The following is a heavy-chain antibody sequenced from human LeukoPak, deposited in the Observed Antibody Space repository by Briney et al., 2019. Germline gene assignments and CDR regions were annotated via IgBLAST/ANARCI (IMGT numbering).Heavy chain of an antibody. CDR1: GFTFSTYP. CDR2: ISGSGGST. J-gene: IGHJ5*02. D-gene: IGHD6-13*01. CDR3: GKDLWGSSWYNWFDP. Sequence: GGSLRLSCAASGFTFSTYPMSWVRQAPGKGLEWVSAISGSGGSTYYADSVQGRFTLSRDNSKNTLYLQMSSLRADDTAVYYCGKDLWGSSWYNWFDPWGQGTLVTVAS. V-gene: IGHV3-23*01.